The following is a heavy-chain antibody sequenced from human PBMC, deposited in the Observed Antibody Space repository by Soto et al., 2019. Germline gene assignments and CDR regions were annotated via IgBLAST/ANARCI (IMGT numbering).Heavy chain of an antibody. CDR2: ISYDGSNK. CDR3: AKTLSGDVYYGMDV. CDR1: GFTFSSYG. D-gene: IGHD4-17*01. Sequence: QVQLVESGGGVVQPGRSLRLSCAASGFTFSSYGMHWVRQAPGKGLEWVAVISYDGSNKYYADSVKGRFTISRDNSKNTRDLQMNSLRAEYTAVYYCAKTLSGDVYYGMDVWGQGTTVTVSS. V-gene: IGHV3-30*18. J-gene: IGHJ6*02.